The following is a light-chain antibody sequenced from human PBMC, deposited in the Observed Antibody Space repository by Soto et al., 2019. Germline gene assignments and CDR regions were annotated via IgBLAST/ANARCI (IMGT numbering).Light chain of an antibody. Sequence: QSVLTQPPSASGSPGQSLTISCTGTSSDVGAHNYVSWYQQNPGKAPNLMLYDVNKRPSGVPDRFSGSKSGNTASLTVSGLQAEDEADYYCSSYAGGNNWVFGGGTKVTVL. J-gene: IGLJ3*02. CDR2: DVN. V-gene: IGLV2-8*01. CDR1: SSDVGAHNY. CDR3: SSYAGGNNWV.